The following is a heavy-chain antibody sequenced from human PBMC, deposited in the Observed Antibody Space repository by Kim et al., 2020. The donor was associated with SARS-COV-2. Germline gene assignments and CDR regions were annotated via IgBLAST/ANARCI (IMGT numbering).Heavy chain of an antibody. D-gene: IGHD5-18*01. V-gene: IGHV7-4-1*02. CDR1: GYTFTSYA. CDR3: ARDRGSIQLWLRIKDYYYYGMDF. J-gene: IGHJ6*04. Sequence: ASVKVSCKASGYTFTSYAMNWVRQAPGQGLEWMGWINTNTGNPTYAQGFTGRFVFSLDTSVSTAYLQISSLKAEDTAVYYCARDRGSIQLWLRIKDYYYYGMDFWGKGTTVTVSS. CDR2: INTNTGNP.